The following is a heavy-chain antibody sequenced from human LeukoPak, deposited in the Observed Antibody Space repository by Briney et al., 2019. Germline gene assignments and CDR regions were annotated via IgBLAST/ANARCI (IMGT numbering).Heavy chain of an antibody. CDR2: IYYSGST. CDR3: ARRAPSWYSDWFDP. J-gene: IGHJ5*02. V-gene: IGHV4-39*01. CDR1: GGSISSSSYY. Sequence: SETLSLTCTVSGGSISSSSYYWGWIRQPPGKGLEWIGSIYYSGSTYYNPSLKSRVTISVDTSKNQFSLKLSSVTAADTAVYYCARRAPSWYSDWFDPWGQGTLVTVSS. D-gene: IGHD6-13*01.